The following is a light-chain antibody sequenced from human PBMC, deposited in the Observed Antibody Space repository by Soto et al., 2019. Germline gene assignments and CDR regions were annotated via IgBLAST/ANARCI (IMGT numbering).Light chain of an antibody. V-gene: IGKV1-6*01. CDR2: DAS. Sequence: AIQMTQSPSSLSASVGDRVTITFRASQGIRNDLGWYQQKPGKAPKLLVYDASTLQSGVPARFSGSGSGTEFTLTISSLQPDDFATYYCQQYNTYSTFGQGTRLEIK. CDR3: QQYNTYST. CDR1: QGIRND. J-gene: IGKJ5*01.